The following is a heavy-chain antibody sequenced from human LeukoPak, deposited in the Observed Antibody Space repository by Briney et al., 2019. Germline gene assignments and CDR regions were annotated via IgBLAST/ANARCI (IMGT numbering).Heavy chain of an antibody. CDR2: IYPGDSDT. D-gene: IGHD6-6*01. Sequence: GESLKISCXGSGCSFTSYWIGWVRQMPGKGLEWMGIIYPGDSDTRYSPSFQGQVTISADKSISTAYLQWSSLKASDTAMYYCARPPDSSSSDYWGQGTLVTVSS. J-gene: IGHJ4*02. V-gene: IGHV5-51*01. CDR3: ARPPDSSSSDY. CDR1: GCSFTSYW.